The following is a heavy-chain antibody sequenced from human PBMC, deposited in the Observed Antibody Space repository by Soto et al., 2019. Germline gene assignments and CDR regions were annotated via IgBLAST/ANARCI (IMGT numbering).Heavy chain of an antibody. CDR3: APLTVSLSGPYGIHV. V-gene: IGHV4-39*01. CDR2: IFYSGLT. J-gene: IGHJ6*02. Sequence: LSLTCSVSGYSVSSSDYYWAWIRQPPAKGLEWIGSIFYSGLTYYNPSLKSRVTLSVDTSKNHFSVRLNSVTAADTAVYYCAPLTVSLSGPYGIHVWGQGTTVTVSS. CDR1: GYSVSSSDYY. D-gene: IGHD2-15*01.